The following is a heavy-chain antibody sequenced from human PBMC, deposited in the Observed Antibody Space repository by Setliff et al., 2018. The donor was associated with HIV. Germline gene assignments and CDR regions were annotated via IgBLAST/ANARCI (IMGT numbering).Heavy chain of an antibody. V-gene: IGHV4-34*01. Sequence: SETLSLTCAVYGGSFSGFYWNWIRQPPGKGLEWIGEINHSGSTNYNPSLKSRVTISVDTSKNQFSLKVNSVTAADTAVYYCARGDVYCTNGVCYNQHYYPMDVWGQGTTVTVSS. CDR3: ARGDVYCTNGVCYNQHYYPMDV. J-gene: IGHJ6*02. D-gene: IGHD2-8*01. CDR2: INHSGST. CDR1: GGSFSGFY.